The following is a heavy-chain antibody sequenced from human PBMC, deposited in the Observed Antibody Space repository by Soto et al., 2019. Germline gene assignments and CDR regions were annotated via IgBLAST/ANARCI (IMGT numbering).Heavy chain of an antibody. CDR1: GYTFTSYD. J-gene: IGHJ4*02. CDR2: MNPNSGNT. D-gene: IGHD4-17*01. CDR3: ARVRGTTERRLDY. Sequence: AVKVSCKASGYTFTSYDINWVRQATGQGLEWMGWMNPNSGNTGYAQKFQGRVTMTRNTSISTAYMELSSLRSEDTAVYYCARVRGTTERRLDYWGQGTLVTVSS. V-gene: IGHV1-8*01.